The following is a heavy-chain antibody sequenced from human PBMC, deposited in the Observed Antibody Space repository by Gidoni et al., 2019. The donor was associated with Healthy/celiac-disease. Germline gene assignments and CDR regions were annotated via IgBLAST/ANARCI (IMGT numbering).Heavy chain of an antibody. CDR2: ISSSGSTI. Sequence: EVQLVESGGGLVQPGGSLRLSCAASGFTFSSYEMNWVRQAPGKGREWVSYISSSGSTIYYADSVNGRFTISRDNAKNSLYLQMNSLRAEDTAVYYCARSSYGDFPGDFDYWGQGTLVTVSS. D-gene: IGHD4-17*01. V-gene: IGHV3-48*03. CDR1: GFTFSSYE. J-gene: IGHJ4*02. CDR3: ARSSYGDFPGDFDY.